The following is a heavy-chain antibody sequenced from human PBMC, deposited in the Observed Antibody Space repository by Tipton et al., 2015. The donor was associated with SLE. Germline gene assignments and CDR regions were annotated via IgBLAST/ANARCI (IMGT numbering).Heavy chain of an antibody. CDR3: ARLQYQLLYYYMDV. Sequence: TLSLTCTVSGGSISSDNYFWSWIRQLPGKGLEWIGYIYYSGNTYYNPSLSSRITISMDSSKDQFSLKVTSVTAADTAVYYCARLQYQLLYYYMDVWGKGTTVTVSS. J-gene: IGHJ6*03. CDR2: IYYSGNT. D-gene: IGHD2-2*01. V-gene: IGHV4-31*03. CDR1: GGSISSDNYF.